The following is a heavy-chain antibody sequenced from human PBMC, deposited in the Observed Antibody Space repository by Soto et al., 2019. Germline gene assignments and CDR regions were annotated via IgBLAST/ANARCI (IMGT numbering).Heavy chain of an antibody. CDR1: GLTFSSYT. V-gene: IGHV3-23*01. D-gene: IGHD3-10*01. Sequence: GGSLRLSCVASGLTFSSYTLSWVRQAPGEGLEWVSAISGSGGSTYYADSVKGRFTISRDNSENTLYLQMNSLRAEDTAIYYCASGPEYYYGSGPFYYWGQGTLVTVSS. J-gene: IGHJ4*02. CDR2: ISGSGGST. CDR3: ASGPEYYYGSGPFYY.